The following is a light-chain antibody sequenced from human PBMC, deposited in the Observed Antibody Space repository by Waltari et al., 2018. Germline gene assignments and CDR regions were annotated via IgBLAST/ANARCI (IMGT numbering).Light chain of an antibody. CDR1: SGDIGNYKF. CDR3: SSYTTTSSWV. J-gene: IGLJ3*02. V-gene: IGLV2-14*01. CDR2: DVS. Sequence: QSALTQPASVSGSPGQSITISCTGTSGDIGNYKFVSWYQQETGRAPKLIAYDVSQRPSGVSNRFSGSKSGNTASLTICGVRAEDESDYYCSSYTTTSSWVFGGGTKLTVL.